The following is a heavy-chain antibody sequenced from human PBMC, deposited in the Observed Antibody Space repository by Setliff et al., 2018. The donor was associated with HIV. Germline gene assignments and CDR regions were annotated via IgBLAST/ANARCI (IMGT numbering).Heavy chain of an antibody. CDR3: TRLVNSGDSYITGDV. V-gene: IGHV3-73*01. D-gene: IGHD3-10*01. CDR2: IRSKAKNYAT. CDR1: GFNFSASA. J-gene: IGHJ4*01. Sequence: SLRLSCAASGFNFSASAMHWVRQASGKGLEWVGRIRSKAKNYATAYAGSVKGRFTISRDDLRNMAYLQMNRLKIEDTAVYFCTRLVNSGDSYITGDVWGHGTLVTVSS.